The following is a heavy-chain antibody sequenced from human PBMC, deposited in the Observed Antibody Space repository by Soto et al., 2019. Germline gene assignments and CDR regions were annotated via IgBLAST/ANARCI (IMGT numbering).Heavy chain of an antibody. CDR2: IDHDGIEK. CDR3: ARDVYDWLPTYYYFDY. D-gene: IGHD3-9*01. J-gene: IGHJ4*02. V-gene: IGHV3-7*01. Sequence: VQLVESGGGLVKPGGSLRLSCAACGFAFSDYYMSWIRQAPGKGLEWVAKIDHDGIEKLYVDSVKGRFTISRDNAKISLYLQMNSLRAEYTAVYFCARDVYDWLPTYYYFDYWGQGTLLTVSS. CDR1: GFAFSDYY.